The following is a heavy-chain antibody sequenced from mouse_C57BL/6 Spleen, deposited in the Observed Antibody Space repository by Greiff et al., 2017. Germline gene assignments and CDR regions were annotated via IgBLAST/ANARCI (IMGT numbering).Heavy chain of an antibody. CDR1: GYSFTGYY. CDR3: ARALLVTTVPAGFAY. J-gene: IGHJ3*01. CDR2: ITPSTGGT. D-gene: IGHD1-1*01. V-gene: IGHV1-42*01. Sequence: VQLQQSGPELVKPGASVKISCKASGYSFTGYYMNWVKQSPEKSLEWIGEITPSTGGTTYNQKFKAKATLTVDKSSSTAYMQLKSLTSEDSAVYYCARALLVTTVPAGFAYWGQGTLVTVSA.